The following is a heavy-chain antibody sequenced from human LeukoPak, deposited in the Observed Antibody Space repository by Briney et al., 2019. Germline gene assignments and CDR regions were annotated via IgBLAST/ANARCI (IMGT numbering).Heavy chain of an antibody. D-gene: IGHD3-16*01. Sequence: SGPTLVNPTQTLTLTCTFSGFSLSTSGVGVGWIRQPPGKALEWLALIYWDDDKRYSPSLKSRLTITKDTSKNQVVLTMTNMDPVDTATYYCAHRMAFTFGGVHFFDYWGQGTLVTVSS. CDR3: AHRMAFTFGGVHFFDY. V-gene: IGHV2-5*02. CDR1: GFSLSTSGVG. CDR2: IYWDDDK. J-gene: IGHJ4*02.